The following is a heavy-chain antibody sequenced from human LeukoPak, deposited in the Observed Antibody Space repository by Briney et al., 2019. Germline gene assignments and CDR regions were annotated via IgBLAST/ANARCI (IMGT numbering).Heavy chain of an antibody. CDR2: MYSGGTT. J-gene: IGHJ4*02. CDR3: ARGSDDYVWGINDY. D-gene: IGHD3-16*01. Sequence: PGGSLRLSCAVSGLTVSNNYMSWVRQAPGKGLEWVSVMYSGGTTHYADSVKGRFTISRDNSQNTVCLQMNSLRAEDTAVYYCARGSDDYVWGINDYWGQGTLVTVSS. CDR1: GLTVSNNY. V-gene: IGHV3-66*01.